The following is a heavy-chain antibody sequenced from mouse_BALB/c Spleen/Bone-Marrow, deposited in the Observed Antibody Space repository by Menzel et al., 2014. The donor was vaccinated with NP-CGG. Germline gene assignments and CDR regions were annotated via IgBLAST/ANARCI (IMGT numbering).Heavy chain of an antibody. D-gene: IGHD1-1*01. V-gene: IGHV14-3*02. CDR3: ASYYYGRYFDV. Sequence: VQLQQSGAELVKPGASVKLSCTASGFNIKDTYMRWVKQRPEQGLEWIGRIDPANGNTKYDPKFQSKATITADTSSNTAYLQLSSLTSEDTAVYYCASYYYGRYFDVWGAGTTVTVSS. CDR1: GFNIKDTY. J-gene: IGHJ1*01. CDR2: IDPANGNT.